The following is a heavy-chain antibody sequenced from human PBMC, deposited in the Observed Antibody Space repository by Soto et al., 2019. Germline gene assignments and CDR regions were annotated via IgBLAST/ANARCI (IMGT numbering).Heavy chain of an antibody. CDR3: ARAPSPSDYYDSSGYSNY. J-gene: IGHJ4*02. V-gene: IGHV1-46*01. CDR1: GYTFTSYY. D-gene: IGHD3-22*01. Sequence: ASVKVSCKASGYTFTSYYMHWVRQAPGQGLEWMGIINPSGGSTSYAQKFQGRVTMTRDTSTSTVYMELSSLRSEDTAVYYCARAPSPSDYYDSSGYSNYWGQGTLVTVSS. CDR2: INPSGGST.